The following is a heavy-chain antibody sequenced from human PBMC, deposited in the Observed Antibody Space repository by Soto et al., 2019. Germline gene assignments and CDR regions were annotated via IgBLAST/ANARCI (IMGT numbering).Heavy chain of an antibody. CDR2: ISGSGGST. Sequence: GGSLRLSCAASGFTFSSYAMSWVRQAPGKGLEWVSAISGSGGSTYYADSVKGRFTISRDNSKNTLYLQMNSLRAEDTAVYYCAKEGFDFPYGGDDYYFDYWGQGTLVTVSS. J-gene: IGHJ4*02. D-gene: IGHD2-21*02. CDR1: GFTFSSYA. V-gene: IGHV3-23*01. CDR3: AKEGFDFPYGGDDYYFDY.